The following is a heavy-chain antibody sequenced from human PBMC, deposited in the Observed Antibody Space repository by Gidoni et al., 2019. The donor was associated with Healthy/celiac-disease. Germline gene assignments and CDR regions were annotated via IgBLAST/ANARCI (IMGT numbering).Heavy chain of an antibody. CDR1: GGTFSSYA. CDR3: ARDAPGDTAMDQNVEYYFDY. Sequence: QVQLVQSGAEVKKPGSSVKVSCKASGGTFSSYAISWVRQAPGQGLEWMGGIIPIFGTANYAQKFQGRVTITADESTSTAYMGLSSLRSEDTAVYYCARDAPGDTAMDQNVEYYFDYWGQGTLVTVSS. V-gene: IGHV1-69*01. D-gene: IGHD5-18*01. CDR2: IIPIFGTA. J-gene: IGHJ4*02.